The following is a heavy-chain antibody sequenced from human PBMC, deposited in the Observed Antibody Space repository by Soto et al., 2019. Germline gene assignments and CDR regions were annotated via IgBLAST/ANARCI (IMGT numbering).Heavy chain of an antibody. V-gene: IGHV4-59*12. CDR2: VYNSGST. J-gene: IGHJ6*02. Sequence: SETLSLTCTVSGDSFSTFYWSWIRQPPGRTLEWIGYVYNSGSTNYNPSLQSRVTISMDTSKTQFSLWLRSVTAADTAVYYCARLNENCSSTSCYPPQYYYYGMDVWGQGTTVTVSS. D-gene: IGHD2-2*01. CDR3: ARLNENCSSTSCYPPQYYYYGMDV. CDR1: GDSFSTFY.